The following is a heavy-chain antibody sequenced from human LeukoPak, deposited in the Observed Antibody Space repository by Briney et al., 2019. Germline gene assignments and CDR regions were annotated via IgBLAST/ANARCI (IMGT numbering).Heavy chain of an antibody. CDR1: GYSISSGYY. D-gene: IGHD3-9*01. CDR3: AGLYYDILTGYTSSFDY. Sequence: KPSETLSLTCAVSGYSISSGYYWGWIRQPPGKGLEWIGSIYHSGSTYYNPSLKSRVTISVDTSKNQFSLKLSSVTAADTAVYYCAGLYYDILTGYTSSFDYWGQGTLVTVSS. CDR2: IYHSGST. J-gene: IGHJ4*02. V-gene: IGHV4-38-2*01.